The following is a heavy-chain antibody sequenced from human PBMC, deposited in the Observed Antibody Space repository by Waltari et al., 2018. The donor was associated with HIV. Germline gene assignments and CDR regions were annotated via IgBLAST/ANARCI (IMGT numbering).Heavy chain of an antibody. CDR3: ARGYSSSRWIPLYH. J-gene: IGHJ4*02. CDR2: FWSDGVEI. Sequence: QVQLVESGGGVVQPGTSLTLSCAVSVFTFSNFAIHWVRQSPGKGLEWLAVFWSDGVEISYADSVKGRFTISKDSSQKTLYLHLTSLRAEDTALYYCARGYSSSRWIPLYHWGRGTQVTVSS. V-gene: IGHV3-33*01. D-gene: IGHD6-6*01. CDR1: VFTFSNFA.